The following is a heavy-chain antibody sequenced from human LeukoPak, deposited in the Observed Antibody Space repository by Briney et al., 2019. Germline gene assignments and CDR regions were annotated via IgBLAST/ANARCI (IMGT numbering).Heavy chain of an antibody. Sequence: SETLSLTCAVSGGSISSGGYSWSWIRQPPRKGLEWIGYIYHSGSTYYNPSLKSRVTISVDRSKNQFSLKLSSVTAADTAVYYCARAHSSSWTPFDYWGQGTLVTVSS. D-gene: IGHD6-13*01. CDR1: GGSISSGGYS. CDR3: ARAHSSSWTPFDY. J-gene: IGHJ4*02. V-gene: IGHV4-30-2*01. CDR2: IYHSGST.